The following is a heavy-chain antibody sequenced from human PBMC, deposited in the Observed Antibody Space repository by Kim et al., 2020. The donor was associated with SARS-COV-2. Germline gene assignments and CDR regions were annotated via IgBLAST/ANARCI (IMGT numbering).Heavy chain of an antibody. CDR2: IWYDGSNK. V-gene: IGHV3-33*01. J-gene: IGHJ4*02. CDR3: ATEKSPPVYDYVWGSYRYPQARRVYYFDY. D-gene: IGHD3-16*02. CDR1: GFTFSSYG. Sequence: GGSLRLSCAASGFTFSSYGMHWVRQAPGKGLEWVAVIWYDGSNKYYADSVKGRFTISRDNSKNTLYLQMNSLRAEDTAVYYCATEKSPPVYDYVWGSYRYPQARRVYYFDYWGQGTLVTVSS.